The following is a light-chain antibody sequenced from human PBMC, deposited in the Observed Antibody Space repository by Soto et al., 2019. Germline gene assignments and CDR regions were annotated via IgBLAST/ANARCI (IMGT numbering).Light chain of an antibody. CDR1: SSDVGGYNY. Sequence: QSALTQPASVSGSPGQSITISCTGTSSDVGGYNYVSWYQQHPGKAPTLMIYDVSNRPSGVSNRFSGSKSGNTASLTISGLQAEDEADYYCSSYTSSSTLLFGGGTKVTVL. V-gene: IGLV2-14*01. CDR3: SSYTSSSTLL. J-gene: IGLJ2*01. CDR2: DVS.